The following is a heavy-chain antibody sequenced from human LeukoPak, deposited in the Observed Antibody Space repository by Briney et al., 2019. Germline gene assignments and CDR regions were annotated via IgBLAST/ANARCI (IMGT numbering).Heavy chain of an antibody. CDR3: AREDDTIADNTFDI. V-gene: IGHV4-39*07. CDR2: VHYSGNT. Sequence: SETLSLTCTVSGGSLSISSSYCGWLRQPPGKGLEWVGSVHYSGNTFYNPSLKSRVTISLDTSKNHFSLKVHSVTAADTAVYYCAREDDTIADNTFDIWGQGTVVTVSS. CDR1: GGSLSISSSY. J-gene: IGHJ3*02. D-gene: IGHD6-13*01.